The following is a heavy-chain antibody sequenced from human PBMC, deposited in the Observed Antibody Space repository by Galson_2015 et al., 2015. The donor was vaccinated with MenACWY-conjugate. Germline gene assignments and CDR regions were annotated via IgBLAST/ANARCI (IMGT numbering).Heavy chain of an antibody. CDR3: AKSGLLWFGEGGMDV. V-gene: IGHV3-23*01. CDR2: ISGSGGST. Sequence: SLRLSCAASGFTFSSYAMSWVRQAPGKGLEWVSAISGSGGSTYYADSVKGRFTISRDNSKNTLYLQMNSLRAEDTAVYYCAKSGLLWFGEGGMDVWGQGTTVTVSS. J-gene: IGHJ6*02. D-gene: IGHD3-10*01. CDR1: GFTFSSYA.